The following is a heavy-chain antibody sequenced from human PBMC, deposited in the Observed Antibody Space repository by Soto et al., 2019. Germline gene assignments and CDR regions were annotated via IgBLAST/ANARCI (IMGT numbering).Heavy chain of an antibody. CDR1: GFTFSSYA. Sequence: PGGSLRLSCAASGFTFSSYAMSWVRQAPGKGLEWVSAISGSGGSTYYADSVKGRFTISRDNSKNTLYLQMNSLRAEDTAVYYCAKACERSRWTPSDYWGQGTLVTVSS. V-gene: IGHV3-23*01. J-gene: IGHJ4*02. CDR2: ISGSGGST. CDR3: AKACERSRWTPSDY. D-gene: IGHD6-13*01.